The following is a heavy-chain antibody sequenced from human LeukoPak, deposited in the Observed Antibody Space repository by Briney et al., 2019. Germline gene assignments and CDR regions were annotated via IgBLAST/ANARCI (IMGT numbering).Heavy chain of an antibody. CDR2: ISYDGSNK. CDR3: AKDRGEWELLQGYFDY. Sequence: GGSLRLSCAASGFTFSSYGMHWVRQAPGKGLEWVAVISYDGSNKYYADSVKGRFTISRDNSKNTLYLQMNSLRAEDTAVYYCAKDRGEWELLQGYFDYWGQGTLVTVSS. D-gene: IGHD1-26*01. J-gene: IGHJ4*02. CDR1: GFTFSSYG. V-gene: IGHV3-30*18.